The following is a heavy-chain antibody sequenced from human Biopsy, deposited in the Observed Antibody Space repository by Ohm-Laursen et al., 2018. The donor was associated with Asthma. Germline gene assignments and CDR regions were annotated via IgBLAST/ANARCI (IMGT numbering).Heavy chain of an antibody. D-gene: IGHD3-22*01. V-gene: IGHV3-9*01. J-gene: IGHJ4*01. CDR3: AKSADYYDSTDYLDF. CDR1: GFSFDDCA. Sequence: SSLRLSCTATGFSFDDCAMHWVRQAPGKGLEWVSGISWNSGNIDYAVSVKGRFTISRDNAKNSLYLQMQSLRPEDTAFYYCAKSADYYDSTDYLDFWGRGTLVTVSS. CDR2: ISWNSGNI.